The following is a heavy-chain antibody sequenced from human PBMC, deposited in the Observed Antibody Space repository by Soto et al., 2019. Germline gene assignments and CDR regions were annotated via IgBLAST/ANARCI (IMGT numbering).Heavy chain of an antibody. CDR3: AGNPREVPGTFDY. J-gene: IGHJ4*02. V-gene: IGHV4-61*01. Sequence: QVQLQESGPGLVKPSETLSLTCTVSGGSVNSGSYYWNWIRQPPGKGLEWIGYVYYIGSTNYTPSLMSRVTRSVDESKNQVSLRLACVTAADRAIYYCAGNPREVPGTFDYWGQGSLVTGSS. CDR1: GGSVNSGSYY. CDR2: VYYIGST.